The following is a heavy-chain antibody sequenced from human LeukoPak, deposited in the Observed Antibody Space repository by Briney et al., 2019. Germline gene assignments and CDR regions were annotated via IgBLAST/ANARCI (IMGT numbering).Heavy chain of an antibody. CDR3: ARDMTGGIWARATSFDH. D-gene: IGHD1-14*01. CDR2: INPDSGGS. J-gene: IGHJ4*02. CDR1: GYTFSAFY. Sequence: GASVKVSCKTSGYTFSAFYMHWVRQAPGQGPEWMGWINPDSGGSEYGQKFQGRVTFTSDTSSTTIYMEVRSLKSGDTAVYYCARDMTGGIWARATSFDHWGQGTLVTVSS. V-gene: IGHV1-2*02.